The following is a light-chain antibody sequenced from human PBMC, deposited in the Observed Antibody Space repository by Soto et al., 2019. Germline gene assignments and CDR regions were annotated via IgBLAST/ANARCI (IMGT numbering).Light chain of an antibody. CDR1: QSVSSNY. CDR3: QQYGTSPYT. J-gene: IGKJ2*01. CDR2: GAS. Sequence: IVLTQSPGTLSLSPGARATLSCRASQSVSSNYLAWYQQKPGQAPRLLIYGASSRATGIPDRFSCSGSGTDLTLTISRLEPEDFAVYYCQQYGTSPYTFGQGTKLEIK. V-gene: IGKV3-20*01.